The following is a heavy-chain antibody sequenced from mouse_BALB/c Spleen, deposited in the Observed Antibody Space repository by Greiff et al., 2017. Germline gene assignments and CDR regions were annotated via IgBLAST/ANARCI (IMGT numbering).Heavy chain of an antibody. D-gene: IGHD2-14*01. CDR3: ARSGVRRDYYAMDY. CDR1: GYTFTSYW. V-gene: IGHV1-7*01. CDR2: INPSTGYT. J-gene: IGHJ4*01. Sequence: QVQLQQSGAELAKPGASVKMSCKASGYTFTSYWMHWVKQRPGQGLEWIGYINPSTGYTEYNQKFKDKATLTADKSSSTAYMQLSSLTSEDSAVYYCARSGVRRDYYAMDYWGQGTSVTVSS.